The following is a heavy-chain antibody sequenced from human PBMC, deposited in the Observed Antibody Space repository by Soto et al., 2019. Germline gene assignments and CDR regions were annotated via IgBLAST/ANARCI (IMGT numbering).Heavy chain of an antibody. D-gene: IGHD3-22*01. CDR2: ISYDGSNK. Sequence: GGSLRLSCVESGFTFSNYGMHWVRQAPGKGLEWVAVISYDGSNKYYADSVKGRFTISRDNSKNTLYLQMNSLRAEDTAVYYCAKIQLYYYDSSGPTLDYWGQGTLVTVSS. CDR3: AKIQLYYYDSSGPTLDY. J-gene: IGHJ4*02. V-gene: IGHV3-30*18. CDR1: GFTFSNYG.